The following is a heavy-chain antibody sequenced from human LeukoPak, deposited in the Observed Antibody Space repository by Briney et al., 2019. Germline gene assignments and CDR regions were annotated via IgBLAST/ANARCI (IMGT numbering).Heavy chain of an antibody. Sequence: SETLSLTCTVSGYSINSNYYWGWIRQPPGKGLEWIGNIHRSGNTYYNPSLKSRVTILLDTSKNQFSLKMSSVTAAETAVYYCARVSARGGYGDDYFDYWGQGTLVTVSS. CDR3: ARVSARGGYGDDYFDY. J-gene: IGHJ4*01. CDR2: IHRSGNT. CDR1: GYSINSNYY. V-gene: IGHV4-38-2*02. D-gene: IGHD4-17*01.